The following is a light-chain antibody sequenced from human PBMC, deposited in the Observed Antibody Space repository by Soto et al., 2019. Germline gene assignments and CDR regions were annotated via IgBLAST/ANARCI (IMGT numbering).Light chain of an antibody. V-gene: IGKV1-5*03. CDR2: KAS. CDR1: QTISSW. CDR3: QHYNSYSEA. Sequence: IQMTKSPSTLSGSEGDRVTITCRASQTISSWLAWYQQKPGKAPKLLIYKASTLKSGAPSRFSGSGSGTEFTLTISSLQPDDFATYYCQHYNSYSEAFGHGTKVDI. J-gene: IGKJ1*01.